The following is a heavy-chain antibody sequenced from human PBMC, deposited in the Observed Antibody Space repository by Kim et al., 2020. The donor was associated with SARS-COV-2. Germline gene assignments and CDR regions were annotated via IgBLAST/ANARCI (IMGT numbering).Heavy chain of an antibody. V-gene: IGHV3-23*01. CDR2: ISGSGIRT. Sequence: GGSLRLSCAVSGITFSTFAMTWVRQAPGKGLEWVSSISGSGIRTNYADSVKGRLTISRDNSKKMLYLQMNGLRVEDTAIYYCATSGARHDPGHWGQGTLVTVSS. D-gene: IGHD3-16*01. CDR3: ATSGARHDPGH. J-gene: IGHJ1*01. CDR1: GITFSTFA.